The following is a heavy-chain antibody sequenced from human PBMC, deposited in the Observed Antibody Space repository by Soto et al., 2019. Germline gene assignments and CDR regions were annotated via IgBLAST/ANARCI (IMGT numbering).Heavy chain of an antibody. CDR2: FDPDEAET. Sequence: ASVKVSCKVSGYTLNEVAMHWVLQAPGKGLEWLGGFDPDEAETIYAQHFQGRVTMTEDTSTDTVYMELSSLRSEDTALYFCTTYHGDYNFDHWGQGTLVTVSS. J-gene: IGHJ5*02. CDR1: GYTLNEVA. V-gene: IGHV1-24*01. CDR3: TTYHGDYNFDH. D-gene: IGHD4-17*01.